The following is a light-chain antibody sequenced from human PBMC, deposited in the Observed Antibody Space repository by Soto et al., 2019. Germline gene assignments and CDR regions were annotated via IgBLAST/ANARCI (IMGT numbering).Light chain of an antibody. Sequence: SYELSQPPSVPVAPGQTAKITCGVDKIGSKIVHWYKQRPGQAPVAVVFDATDRPSGIPDRISASRSGDTATLTISRVDAGDEADYYCQVWASTAEFFVFGSGTKVTVL. CDR2: DAT. CDR3: QVWASTAEFFV. CDR1: KIGSKI. V-gene: IGLV3-21*02. J-gene: IGLJ1*01.